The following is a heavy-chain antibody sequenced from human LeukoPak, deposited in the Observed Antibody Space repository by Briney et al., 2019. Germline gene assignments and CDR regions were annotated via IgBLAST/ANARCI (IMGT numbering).Heavy chain of an antibody. J-gene: IGHJ3*02. D-gene: IGHD6-6*01. V-gene: IGHV4-34*01. CDR2: INHSRST. CDR1: GGPFGVYY. Sequence: SETLSLTCAVYGGPFGVYYWSWVRQPPGKGLEWIGEINHSRSTNYNPSLKSRVTISVDTSKNHFSLKLSSVTAADTAVYYCARGPRIAARRYAFDIWGQGTMVTVSS. CDR3: ARGPRIAARRYAFDI.